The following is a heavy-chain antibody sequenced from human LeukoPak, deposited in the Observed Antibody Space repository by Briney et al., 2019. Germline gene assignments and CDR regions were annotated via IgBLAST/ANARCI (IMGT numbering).Heavy chain of an antibody. CDR1: GFSLSTSGVG. CDR2: IYWDDDK. CDR3: AHSRPYYDGSSGYTFDY. D-gene: IGHD3-22*01. J-gene: IGHJ4*02. V-gene: IGHV2-5*02. Sequence: KESGPTLVKPTQTLTLTCTFSGFSLSTSGVGVGWIRQPPGKALEWLALIYWDDDKRYSPSLKSRLTITKDTSKNQVILTMTNMGPVDTATYYCAHSRPYYDGSSGYTFDYWGQRTLVTVSS.